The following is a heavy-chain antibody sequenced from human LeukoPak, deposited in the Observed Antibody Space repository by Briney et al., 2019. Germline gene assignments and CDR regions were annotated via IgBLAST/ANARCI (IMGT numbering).Heavy chain of an antibody. CDR2: IYYSGST. CDR3: ARNTIDSLYYYGSGSYYNTVNNWFDP. Sequence: SETLSLTCTVSGGSISSSSYYWGWIRQPPGKGLEWIGSIYYSGSTYYNPSLKSRVTISVDTSKNQFSLKLSSVTAADTAVYYCARNTIDSLYYYGSGSYYNTVNNWFDPWGQGTLVTVSS. D-gene: IGHD3-10*01. J-gene: IGHJ5*02. V-gene: IGHV4-39*07. CDR1: GGSISSSSYY.